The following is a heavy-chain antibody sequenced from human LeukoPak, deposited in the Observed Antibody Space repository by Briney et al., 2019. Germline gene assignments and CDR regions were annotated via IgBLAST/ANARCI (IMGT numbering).Heavy chain of an antibody. CDR2: INHSGST. Sequence: SETLSLTCAVSGGSISSTNLWNWIRQPPGKGLEWIGEINHSGSTNYNPSLKSRVTISVDTSKNQFSLKLSSVTAADAAVYYCARGRGGAAAGRRWFAPWGQGTLVTVSS. V-gene: IGHV4-4*02. J-gene: IGHJ5*02. D-gene: IGHD6-13*01. CDR1: GGSISSTNL. CDR3: ARGRGGAAAGRRWFAP.